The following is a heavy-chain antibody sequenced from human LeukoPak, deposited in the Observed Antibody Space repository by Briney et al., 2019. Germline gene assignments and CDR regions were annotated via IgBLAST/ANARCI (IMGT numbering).Heavy chain of an antibody. Sequence: SETLSLTCTVSGGSISSYYWSWIRQPPGKGLEWIGYIYYSGSTNYDPSLKSRVTISIDTSKNQFSLKLSSVTAADTAVYYCARVVAAAGNNWFDPWGQGTLVTVSS. CDR1: GGSISSYY. CDR3: ARVVAAAGNNWFDP. D-gene: IGHD6-25*01. J-gene: IGHJ5*02. CDR2: IYYSGST. V-gene: IGHV4-59*12.